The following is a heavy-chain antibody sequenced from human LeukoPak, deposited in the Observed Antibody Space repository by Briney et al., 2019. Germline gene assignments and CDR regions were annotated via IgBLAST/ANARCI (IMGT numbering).Heavy chain of an antibody. CDR1: GGSFSTYY. CDR2: VYNRGNT. CDR3: ARSDYSNYIFDY. Sequence: SETLSLTCTVSGGSFSTYYWSWIRQPLGKGLEWIGYVYNRGNTYYNPSLKSRITISVDTSKNQFSLELSSVTAADTAVYFCARSDYSNYIFDYWGQGTLVTVSS. D-gene: IGHD4-11*01. J-gene: IGHJ4*02. V-gene: IGHV4-59*12.